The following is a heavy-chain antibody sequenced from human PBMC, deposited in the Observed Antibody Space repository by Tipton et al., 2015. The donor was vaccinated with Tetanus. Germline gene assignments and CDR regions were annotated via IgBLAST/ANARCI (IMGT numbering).Heavy chain of an antibody. Sequence: TLSLTCSVSGSSISYYYWSWIRQSPGKGLEWIGHIYYNGSTKYNPSLKSRVTVSLDTSKKHFSLRLSSVTAADTAVYYCARWGDASGSTNLYAFDIWGQGTMVSVSS. CDR2: IYYNGST. CDR3: ARWGDASGSTNLYAFDI. CDR1: GSSISYYY. V-gene: IGHV4-59*01. J-gene: IGHJ3*02. D-gene: IGHD3-10*01.